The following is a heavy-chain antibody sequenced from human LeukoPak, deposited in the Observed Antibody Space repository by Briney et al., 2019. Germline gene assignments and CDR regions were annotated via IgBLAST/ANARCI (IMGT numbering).Heavy chain of an antibody. CDR3: ASRSWDTAVITEI. D-gene: IGHD5-18*01. J-gene: IGHJ3*02. V-gene: IGHV4-34*01. CDR2: IDHSGNT. CDR1: RGSFSDHY. Sequence: SEALSLTCAVYRGSFSDHYWSWIRQSPGKGLDWIGEIDHSGNTNYNPSLKSRVAISVDTSKNQFSLKLSSVTAADTAMYYCASRSWDTAVITEIWGQGTMVTVSS.